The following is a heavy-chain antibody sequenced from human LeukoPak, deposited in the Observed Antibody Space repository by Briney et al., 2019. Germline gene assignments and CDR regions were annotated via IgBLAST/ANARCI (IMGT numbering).Heavy chain of an antibody. CDR1: GYSFTSYW. CDR2: IYPGDSDT. Sequence: GESLKISCXGSGYSFTSYWIGWVRQMPGKGLEWMGIIYPGDSDTRYSPSFQGQVTISADKSISTAYLQWSSLKASDTAMYYCARRPSVVPAAKVGWFDPWGPGTLVTVSS. V-gene: IGHV5-51*01. J-gene: IGHJ5*02. D-gene: IGHD2-2*01. CDR3: ARRPSVVPAAKVGWFDP.